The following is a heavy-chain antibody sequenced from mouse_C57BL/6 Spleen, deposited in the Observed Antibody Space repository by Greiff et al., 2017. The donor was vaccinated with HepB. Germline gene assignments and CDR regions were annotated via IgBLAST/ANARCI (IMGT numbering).Heavy chain of an antibody. CDR3: ARGRDNRLDY. CDR1: GFTFSSYA. D-gene: IGHD1-3*01. J-gene: IGHJ2*01. V-gene: IGHV5-4*01. Sequence: DVQLVESGGGLVKPGGSLKLSCAASGFTFSSYAMSWVRQTPEKRLEWVATISDGGSYTYYPDNVKGRFTISRDNATNNLYLQMSHLKSEDTAMYYCARGRDNRLDYWGQGTTLTVSS. CDR2: ISDGGSYT.